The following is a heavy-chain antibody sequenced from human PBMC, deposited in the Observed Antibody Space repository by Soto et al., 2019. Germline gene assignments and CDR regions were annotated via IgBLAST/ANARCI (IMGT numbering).Heavy chain of an antibody. CDR2: ISWNSGSI. CDR3: AISSSWPSNWFDP. Sequence: PGGSLRLSCAASGFTFDDYAMHWVRQAPGKGLEWVSGISWNSGSIGYADSVKGRFTISRDNAKNSLYLQMNSLRAEDTALYYCAISSSWPSNWFDPWGQGTLVTVS. J-gene: IGHJ5*02. CDR1: GFTFDDYA. V-gene: IGHV3-9*01. D-gene: IGHD6-13*01.